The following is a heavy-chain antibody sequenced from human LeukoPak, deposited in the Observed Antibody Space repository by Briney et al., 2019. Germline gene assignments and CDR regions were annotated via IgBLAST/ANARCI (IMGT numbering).Heavy chain of an antibody. CDR1: GGTFSSYA. CDR2: IIPIFGTA. V-gene: IGHV1-69*05. Sequence: ASVKVSCKASGGTFSSYAISWVRQAPGQGLEWMGGIIPIFGTANYAQKFQGRVTMTTDTSTSTAYMELRSLRSDDTAVYYCARSSSYSGSYRFDYWGQGTLVTVSS. D-gene: IGHD1-26*01. CDR3: ARSSSYSGSYRFDY. J-gene: IGHJ4*02.